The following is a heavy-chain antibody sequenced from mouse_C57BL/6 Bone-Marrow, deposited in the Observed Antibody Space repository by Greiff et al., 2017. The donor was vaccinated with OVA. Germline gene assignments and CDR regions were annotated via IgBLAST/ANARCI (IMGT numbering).Heavy chain of an antibody. J-gene: IGHJ2*01. Sequence: QVQLQQPGAELVRPGSSVKLSCKASGYTFTSYWMDWVKQRPGQGLEWIGNIYPSDSETHYNQKFKDKATLTVDKSSSTDYMQLSSLTSEDSAVYYGARWMVGLGFDYWGQGTTLTVSS. CDR1: GYTFTSYW. V-gene: IGHV1-61*01. CDR2: IYPSDSET. CDR3: ARWMVGLGFDY. D-gene: IGHD2-3*01.